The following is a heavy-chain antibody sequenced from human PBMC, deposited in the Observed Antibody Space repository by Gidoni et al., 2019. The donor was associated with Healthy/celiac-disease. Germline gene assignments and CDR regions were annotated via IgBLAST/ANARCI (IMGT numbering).Heavy chain of an antibody. CDR3: ARDQRLDSDYYFDY. Sequence: QLQLVESGGGVVQPGRSLRLSCAASGFTFCSYAMHWVRPAPVKGLEWVAVISYDGSNKYYADAVKGRFTISRDNSKNTLYLQMNSLRAEDTAVYYCARDQRLDSDYYFDYWGQGTLVTVSS. J-gene: IGHJ4*02. D-gene: IGHD3-9*01. V-gene: IGHV3-30-3*01. CDR2: ISYDGSNK. CDR1: GFTFCSYA.